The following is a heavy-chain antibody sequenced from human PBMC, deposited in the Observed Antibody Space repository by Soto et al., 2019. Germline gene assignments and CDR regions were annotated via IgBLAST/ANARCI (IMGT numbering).Heavy chain of an antibody. CDR1: GFIFSNYD. J-gene: IGHJ1*01. CDR2: MRSDGSNK. Sequence: PGGSLRLSCEASGFIFSNYDMYWVRQGPGKGLEWVALMRSDGSNKYYVDSVKGRFTISRDNSKNMLFLQMDILRAEDTAVYYCARAHISSEISMPQTFHHWGPGTLVTVSS. CDR3: ARAHISSEISMPQTFHH. D-gene: IGHD2-2*01. V-gene: IGHV3-33*01.